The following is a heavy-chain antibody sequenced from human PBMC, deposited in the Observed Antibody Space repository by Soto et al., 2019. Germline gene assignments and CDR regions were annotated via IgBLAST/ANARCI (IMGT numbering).Heavy chain of an antibody. CDR2: IIPILGIA. J-gene: IGHJ4*02. CDR3: ASRLGITSVY. Sequence: QVQLVQSGAEVKKPGSSVKVSCKASGGTFSSYSISWVRQAPGQGLEWMGRIIPILGIANYAQKFQGRVTITADKSTSTAYMELSSLRSEDTAVYYSASRLGITSVYWSQGTLVTVSS. CDR1: GGTFSSYS. D-gene: IGHD3-16*01. V-gene: IGHV1-69*02.